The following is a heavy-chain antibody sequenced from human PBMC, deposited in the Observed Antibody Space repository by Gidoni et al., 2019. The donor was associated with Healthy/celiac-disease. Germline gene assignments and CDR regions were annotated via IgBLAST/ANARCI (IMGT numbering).Heavy chain of an antibody. CDR3: AREQIAAAGTGVLYYFDY. CDR2: INAGNGNT. D-gene: IGHD6-13*01. CDR1: GYTFTSYA. J-gene: IGHJ4*02. V-gene: IGHV1-3*01. Sequence: QVQLVQSGAEVKKPGASVKVSCKASGYTFTSYAMHWVRQAPGQRLEWMGWINAGNGNTKYSQKFQGRVTITRDTSASTAYMELSSLRSEDTAVYYCAREQIAAAGTGVLYYFDYWGQGTLVTVSS.